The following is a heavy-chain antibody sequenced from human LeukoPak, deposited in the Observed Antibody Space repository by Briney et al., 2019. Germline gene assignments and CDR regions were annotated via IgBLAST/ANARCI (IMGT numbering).Heavy chain of an antibody. CDR1: GGSISSGSYY. V-gene: IGHV4-61*02. CDR2: IYTSGST. D-gene: IGHD3-22*01. CDR3: ARDLEGYYYDSSGLT. J-gene: IGHJ5*02. Sequence: TPSQTLSLTCTVSGGSISSGSYYWSWIRQPAGKGLEWIGRIYTSGSTNYNPSLKSRVTISVDTSKNQFSLKLSSVTAADTAVYYCARDLEGYYYDSSGLTWGQGTLVTVSS.